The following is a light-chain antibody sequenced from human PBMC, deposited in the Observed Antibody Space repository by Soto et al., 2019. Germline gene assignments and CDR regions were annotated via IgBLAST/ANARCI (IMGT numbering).Light chain of an antibody. CDR1: QSVSSSY. CDR3: QQYGTSPRT. CDR2: GAS. V-gene: IGKV3-20*01. J-gene: IGKJ1*01. Sequence: EIVLTQSPGTLSLSPGERATLSCRASQSVSSSYLAWYQQKPGQAPRLLICGASSRATGIPGRFSGSGSGTDFTLTICRLEPEDFAVYFCQQYGTSPRTFGKGTRVEI.